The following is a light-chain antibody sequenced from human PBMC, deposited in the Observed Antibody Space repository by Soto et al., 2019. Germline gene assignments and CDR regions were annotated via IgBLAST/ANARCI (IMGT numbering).Light chain of an antibody. CDR3: QQYGSSPPYT. V-gene: IGKV3-20*01. Sequence: EIVLTQSPGTLSLSPGERATLSCRASQSVSSSYLAWYQQKPGQAPRLLIYGASSRATGIPDRFSGSGSGTDFHPTISRLEPEDFAVYYCQQYGSSPPYTFGQGSKLEIK. CDR1: QSVSSSY. J-gene: IGKJ2*01. CDR2: GAS.